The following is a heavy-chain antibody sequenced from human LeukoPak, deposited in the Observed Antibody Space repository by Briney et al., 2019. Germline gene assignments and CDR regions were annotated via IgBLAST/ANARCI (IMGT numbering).Heavy chain of an antibody. CDR2: ISYDGSNK. CDR1: GFTFSSYA. Sequence: GRSLRLSCAASGFTFSSYAMRWVRQAPGKGLEWVAVISYDGSNKYYADSVKGRFTISRDNSKNTLYLQMNSLRVEDTAVYYCARDPEYYDSSGYQQAVLDVWGQGTTVTVSS. CDR3: ARDPEYYDSSGYQQAVLDV. V-gene: IGHV3-30-3*01. D-gene: IGHD3-22*01. J-gene: IGHJ6*02.